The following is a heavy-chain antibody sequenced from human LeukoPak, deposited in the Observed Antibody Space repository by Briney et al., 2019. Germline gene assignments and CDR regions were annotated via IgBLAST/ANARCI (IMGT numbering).Heavy chain of an antibody. J-gene: IGHJ4*02. CDR2: ISYDGSNK. D-gene: IGHD6-19*01. CDR1: GFTFSSYA. V-gene: IGHV3-30*04. Sequence: GGSLRLSCAASGFTFSSYAMHWVRQAPGKGLEWVAVISYDGSNKYYADSVKGRFTISRDNSKNTLYLQMNSLRAEDTAVYYCARQWLAIHWGQGTLVTVSS. CDR3: ARQWLAIH.